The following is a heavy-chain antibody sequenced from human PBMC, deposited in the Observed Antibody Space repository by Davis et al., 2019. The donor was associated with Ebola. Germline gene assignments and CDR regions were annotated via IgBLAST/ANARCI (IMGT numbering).Heavy chain of an antibody. CDR3: ARDSREMITFGGVEN. Sequence: AASVKVSCKASGYTFTSYGISWVRQAPGQGLEWMGRIIPILGIANYAQKFQGRVTITADESTSTAYMELSSLRSEDTAVYYCARDSREMITFGGVENWGQGTLVTVSS. D-gene: IGHD3-16*01. CDR2: IIPILGIA. J-gene: IGHJ4*02. CDR1: GYTFTSYG. V-gene: IGHV1-69*04.